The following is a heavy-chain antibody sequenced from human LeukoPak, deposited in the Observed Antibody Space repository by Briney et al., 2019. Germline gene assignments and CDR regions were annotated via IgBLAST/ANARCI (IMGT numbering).Heavy chain of an antibody. J-gene: IGHJ6*03. CDR1: GFTFSNYW. D-gene: IGHD3-16*02. CDR3: ARVIVQTYYMDV. Sequence: GGSLRLSCAASGFTFSNYWMHWVRQAPGKGLVWVSRINSDGINTSYADSVKGRFTISRDNAKNTLNLQMNSLRAEDTAVYYCARVIVQTYYMDVWGKGTTVTVSS. V-gene: IGHV3-74*01. CDR2: INSDGINT.